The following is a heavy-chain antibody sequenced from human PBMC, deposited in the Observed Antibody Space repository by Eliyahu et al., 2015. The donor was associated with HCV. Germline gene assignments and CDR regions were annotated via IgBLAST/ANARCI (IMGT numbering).Heavy chain of an antibody. CDR1: GFTFXXAW. CDR2: IKXKTDGGTT. J-gene: IGHJ6*03. Sequence: EVQLVESGGGLVKPGGSLXLSWAASGFTFXXAWMXWVRQGPGKGLEWIGRIKXKTDGGTTDYAAPVKGRFTISRDDSKSTLYLQMNSLKTEDTAVYYCTTGAPGGFDYYLDVWGQGTTVTVSS. CDR3: TTGAPGGFDYYLDV. D-gene: IGHD3-10*01. V-gene: IGHV3-15*01.